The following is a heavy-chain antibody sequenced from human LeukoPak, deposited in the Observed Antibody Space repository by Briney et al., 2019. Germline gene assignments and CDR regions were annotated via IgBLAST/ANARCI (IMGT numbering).Heavy chain of an antibody. CDR3: ARDSTRYFDY. V-gene: IGHV4-30-4*08. D-gene: IGHD2/OR15-2a*01. CDR2: VSYSGST. CDR1: GGSISSGDYF. J-gene: IGHJ4*02. Sequence: KPSETLSLTCTVSGGSISSGDYFWSWIRQPPGKGLEWIGYVSYSGSTYYNPSLNSRVTISVDRSKNQFSLKVSSVTAADTAVYFCARDSTRYFDYWGQGTLVTVSS.